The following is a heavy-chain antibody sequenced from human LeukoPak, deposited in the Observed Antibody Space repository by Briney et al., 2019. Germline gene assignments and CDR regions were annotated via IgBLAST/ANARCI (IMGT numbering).Heavy chain of an antibody. CDR2: ISADNGNT. J-gene: IGHJ6*02. Sequence: GASVTVSCTASGYTFSSYGVSWVRQAPGQGLEWMGWISADNGNTNYAQKFQGRITMITDTSTRTAYMELRSLRSDDTAVYYCARGSLRGPSPYYYYGMDVWGQGTTVTVSS. V-gene: IGHV1-18*01. CDR1: GYTFSSYG. CDR3: ARGSLRGPSPYYYYGMDV. D-gene: IGHD2-2*01.